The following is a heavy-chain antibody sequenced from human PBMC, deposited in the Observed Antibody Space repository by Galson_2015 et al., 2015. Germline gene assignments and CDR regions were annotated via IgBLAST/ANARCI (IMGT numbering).Heavy chain of an antibody. CDR3: ARGAESLEWSSGTYYYYYSMDV. CDR2: ISRSGHT. J-gene: IGHJ6*03. V-gene: IGHV3-11*05. D-gene: IGHD3-3*01. CDR1: GFTFSDYY. Sequence: SLRLSCAASGFTFSDYYMTWIRRAPGKGLEWVSYISRSGHTDNADSVKGRFTISRDNAKNSLYLQMNSLRAEDTAVYYCARGAESLEWSSGTYYYYYSMDVWGKGTTVSVSS.